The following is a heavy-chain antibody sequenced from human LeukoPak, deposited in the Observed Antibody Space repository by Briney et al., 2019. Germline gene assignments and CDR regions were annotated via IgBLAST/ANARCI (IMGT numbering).Heavy chain of an antibody. D-gene: IGHD1-7*01. Sequence: QSGGSLRLSCAASGFTFSSYAMSWVRQAPGKGLEWVSAISGSGGSTYYADSVKGRFTISRDNAKNSLYLQMDNLRAEDTAVYYCARDLSRGNWNYELGVWGQGTTVTVSS. CDR3: ARDLSRGNWNYELGV. V-gene: IGHV3-23*01. CDR1: GFTFSSYA. CDR2: ISGSGGST. J-gene: IGHJ6*02.